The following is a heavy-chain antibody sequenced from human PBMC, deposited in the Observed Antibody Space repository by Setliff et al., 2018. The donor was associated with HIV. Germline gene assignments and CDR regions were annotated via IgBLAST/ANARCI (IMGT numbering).Heavy chain of an antibody. CDR1: GYTFTDYY. J-gene: IGHJ4*02. CDR2: IYPNSGGT. CDR3: AREIDNYDDSGRAY. V-gene: IGHV1-2*02. Sequence: ASVKVSCKASGYTFTDYYMHWVRQAPGQGLEWMGWIYPNSGGTNYAQKYQGRVTMTRDTSIRTVYMELSRLRADDTAVYYCAREIDNYDDSGRAYWGQGTQVTVSS. D-gene: IGHD3-22*01.